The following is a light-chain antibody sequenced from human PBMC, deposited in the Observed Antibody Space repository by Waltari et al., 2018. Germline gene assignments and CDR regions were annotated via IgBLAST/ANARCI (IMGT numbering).Light chain of an antibody. CDR2: DVT. CDR3: SSYAPSSARV. V-gene: IGLV2-8*01. CDR1: SSDVGGYEY. J-gene: IGLJ2*01. Sequence: QSALTQPPSASGSPGQSVTISCTATSSDVGGYEYVSWYQHHPGKAPKLLVYDVTHRPSGISYRFSGSKSGYTASLTVSGLQAEDEADYYCSSYAPSSARVFGAGTRLTVL.